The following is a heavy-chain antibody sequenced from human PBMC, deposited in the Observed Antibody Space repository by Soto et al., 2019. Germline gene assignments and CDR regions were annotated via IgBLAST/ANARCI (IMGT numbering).Heavy chain of an antibody. D-gene: IGHD3-3*01. Sequence: SETLSLTCTVSGGSISSGGYYWSWIRQHPGKGLEWIGYIYYSGSTYYNPSLKSRVTISVDTSKNQFSLKLSSVTAADTAVYYCARNVDFCSAYYDYWGQGTLVTVSS. V-gene: IGHV4-31*03. J-gene: IGHJ4*02. CDR2: IYYSGST. CDR1: GGSISSGGYY. CDR3: ARNVDFCSAYYDY.